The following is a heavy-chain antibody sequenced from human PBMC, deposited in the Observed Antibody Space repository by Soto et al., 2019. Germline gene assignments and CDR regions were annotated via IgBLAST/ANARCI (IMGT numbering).Heavy chain of an antibody. V-gene: IGHV4-34*01. D-gene: IGHD1-1*01. CDR2: INHSGST. CDR1: GGSFSGYY. CDR3: ARGRNWNRYGMDV. J-gene: IGHJ6*02. Sequence: TLSLTCAGYGGSFSGYYWSWIRQPPGKGLEWIGEINHSGSTNYNPSLKSRVTISVDTSKNQFSLKLSSVTAADTAVYYCARGRNWNRYGMDVWGQGTTVTVSS.